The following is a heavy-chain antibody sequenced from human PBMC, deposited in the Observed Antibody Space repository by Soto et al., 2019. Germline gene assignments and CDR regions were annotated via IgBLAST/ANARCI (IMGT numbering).Heavy chain of an antibody. V-gene: IGHV1-69*01. CDR1: GDLFNNYA. Sequence: QVQLVQSGAEVKEPGSSVKVSCKATGDLFNNYAFNWVLQAPGQGLEWMRRISPLFSTTNYAQKFQVRVTIGADELTTIVYLEVSNLESEDTAMYYCAASSSVAAAGYFKFWGQGTLVTVSP. CDR2: ISPLFSTT. J-gene: IGHJ4*02. CDR3: AASSSVAAAGYFKF. D-gene: IGHD6-13*01.